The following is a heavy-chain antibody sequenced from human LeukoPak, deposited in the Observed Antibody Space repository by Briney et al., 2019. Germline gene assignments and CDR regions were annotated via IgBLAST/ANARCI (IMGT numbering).Heavy chain of an antibody. CDR1: GGSISSDY. J-gene: IGHJ4*02. D-gene: IGHD2-15*01. CDR2: IYYSGST. V-gene: IGHV4-59*01. Sequence: SETLSLTCTVSGGSISSDYWSWIRQPPGQGLEWIGYIYYSGSTNYNPSLKSRVTISVDTSKNQFSLKLSSETAADTAVYYCARGRAATHVDYWGQGTLVTVSS. CDR3: ARGRAATHVDY.